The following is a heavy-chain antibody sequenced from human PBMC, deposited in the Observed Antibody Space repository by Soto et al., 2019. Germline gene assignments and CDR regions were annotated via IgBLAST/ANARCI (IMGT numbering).Heavy chain of an antibody. CDR2: IWYDGSNK. CDR1: GFTFSSYG. D-gene: IGHD3-22*01. Sequence: ESGGGVVQPGRSLRLSCAASGFTFSSYGMHWVRQAPGKGLEWVAVIWYDGSNKYYADSVKGRFTISRDNSKNTLYLQMNSLRAEDTAVYYCARQVRDYYDSSGYRHFDYWGQGTLVNGSS. J-gene: IGHJ4*02. V-gene: IGHV3-33*01. CDR3: ARQVRDYYDSSGYRHFDY.